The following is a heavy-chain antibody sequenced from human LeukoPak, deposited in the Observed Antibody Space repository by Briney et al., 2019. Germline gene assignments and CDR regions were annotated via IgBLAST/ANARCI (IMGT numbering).Heavy chain of an antibody. J-gene: IGHJ6*02. Sequence: ASVKVSCKASGYTFTSCGISWVRQAPGQGLEWMGWISAYNGNTNYAQKLQGRVTMTTDTSTSTAYMELRSLRSDDTAVYYCARDTPGEQWLVLDYYYYGMDVWGQGTTVTVSS. D-gene: IGHD6-19*01. CDR1: GYTFTSCG. V-gene: IGHV1-18*01. CDR3: ARDTPGEQWLVLDYYYYGMDV. CDR2: ISAYNGNT.